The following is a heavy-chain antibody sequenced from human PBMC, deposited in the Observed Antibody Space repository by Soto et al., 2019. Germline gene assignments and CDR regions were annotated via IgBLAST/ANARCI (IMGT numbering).Heavy chain of an antibody. CDR3: ASDWGDDSAFYDAFQV. V-gene: IGHV3-23*01. CDR2: ISGDGEST. CDR1: GFSFSKFA. D-gene: IGHD3-22*01. Sequence: VQLLESGGGVVQPGGALRLSCAASGFSFSKFAVSWVRQAPGKGLEWFSAISGDGESTFYVDSVKGRFTISRDNSKNALFLQMNALRVEDTAVYYCASDWGDDSAFYDAFQVWGQGTMVSVSS. J-gene: IGHJ3*01.